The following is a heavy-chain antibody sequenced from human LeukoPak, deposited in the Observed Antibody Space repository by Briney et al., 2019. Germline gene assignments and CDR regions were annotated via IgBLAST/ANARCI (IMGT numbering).Heavy chain of an antibody. D-gene: IGHD3-10*01. V-gene: IGHV3-7*01. CDR3: ARDRSYGSGSSFDY. CDR1: GFTFSSYW. J-gene: IGHJ4*02. Sequence: GGSLRLSCAASGFTFSSYWMSWVRQAPGKGLEWVANIKQDGSEKYYVDSVEGRFTISRDNAKNSLYLQMNSLRAEDTAVYYCARDRSYGSGSSFDYWGQGTLVTVSS. CDR2: IKQDGSEK.